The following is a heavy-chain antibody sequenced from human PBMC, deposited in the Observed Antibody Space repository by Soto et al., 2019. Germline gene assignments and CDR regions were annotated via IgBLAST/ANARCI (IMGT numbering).Heavy chain of an antibody. CDR3: VKDTTSLAAAPGFQH. CDR1: GFTFSSYA. CDR2: ISSNGGST. D-gene: IGHD6-25*01. J-gene: IGHJ1*01. Sequence: GGSLRLSCSASGFTFSSYAMHWVRQAPGKGLEYVSAISSNGGSTYYADSVKGRFTISRDNSKNTLYLQMSSLRAEDTAVYYCVKDTTSLAAAPGFQHWGQGTLVTVSS. V-gene: IGHV3-64D*08.